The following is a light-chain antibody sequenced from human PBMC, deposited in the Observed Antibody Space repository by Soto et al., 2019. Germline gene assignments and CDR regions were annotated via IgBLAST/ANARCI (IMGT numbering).Light chain of an antibody. V-gene: IGKV1-5*01. CDR3: QQYNTYIT. J-gene: IGKJ3*01. CDR1: QTISRW. CDR2: DAS. Sequence: DIQMTQSPSTLAASEGDTVIITCRASQTISRWLAWYQQKPGRAPKLLIYDASTLQSGVPSRFSGSGSGTEFTLTISSLQPDDFATYFCQQYNTYITFGPGTKVYIK.